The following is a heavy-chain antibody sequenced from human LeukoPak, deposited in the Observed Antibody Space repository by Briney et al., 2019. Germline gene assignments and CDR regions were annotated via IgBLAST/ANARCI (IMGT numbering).Heavy chain of an antibody. V-gene: IGHV4-4*07. CDR3: ARVHWNYDGLAWFDP. CDR2: IFASGAT. J-gene: IGHJ5*02. CDR1: GDSMSSYS. D-gene: IGHD1-7*01. Sequence: SETLSLTCTVSGDSMSSYSWSWMRQPAGKGLEWIGRIFASGATFCSPSLKSRVTMSVDTSKNHFSLKLSSVTAADTAVYYCARVHWNYDGLAWFDPWGQGTLVTVSS.